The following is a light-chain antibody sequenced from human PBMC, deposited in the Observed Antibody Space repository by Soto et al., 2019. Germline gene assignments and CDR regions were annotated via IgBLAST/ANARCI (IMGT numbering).Light chain of an antibody. J-gene: IGKJ4*01. Sequence: DIQMTQSPSSLSASVGDRVSISCQASRDITIYLNWYQQKPGRAPKLLIYDTSNLESGVPSRFSGSGSGTDFTFTISSLQTEDVATYYCQQYDYLPLTFGGGTNVQIK. CDR3: QQYDYLPLT. CDR2: DTS. CDR1: RDITIY. V-gene: IGKV1-33*01.